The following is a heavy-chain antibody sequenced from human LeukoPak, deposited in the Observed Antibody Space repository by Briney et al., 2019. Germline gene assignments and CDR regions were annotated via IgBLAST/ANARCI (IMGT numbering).Heavy chain of an antibody. CDR2: LDRDGTTT. V-gene: IGHV3-74*01. J-gene: IGHJ5*01. D-gene: IGHD2/OR15-2a*01. Sequence: GGSLRLSCVASGFTFSAYWMHWVRQAPGKGLEWVSRLDRDGTTTSYADSVYGRFTISRDNAKSTLYLQMRSLRAEDTAVYYCVRDTENIGYDAFEFWGHGTLVTVSS. CDR1: GFTFSAYW. CDR3: VRDTENIGYDAFEF.